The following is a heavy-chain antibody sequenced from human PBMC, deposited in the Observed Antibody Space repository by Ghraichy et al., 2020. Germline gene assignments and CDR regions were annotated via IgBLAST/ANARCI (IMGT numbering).Heavy chain of an antibody. CDR3: ARCRAGWYGSGSYYLYFDY. D-gene: IGHD3-10*01. CDR1: GGSFSGYY. J-gene: IGHJ4*02. V-gene: IGHV4-34*01. Sequence: GSLRLSCAVYGGSFSGYYWSWIRQPPGKGLEWIGEINHSGSTNYNPSLKSRVTISVDTSKNQFSLKLSSVTAADTAVYYCARCRAGWYGSGSYYLYFDYWGQGTLVTVSS. CDR2: INHSGST.